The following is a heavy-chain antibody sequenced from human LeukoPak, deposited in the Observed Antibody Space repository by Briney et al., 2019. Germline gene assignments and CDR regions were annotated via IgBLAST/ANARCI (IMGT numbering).Heavy chain of an antibody. J-gene: IGHJ4*02. V-gene: IGHV4-59*08. D-gene: IGHD6-19*01. Sequence: SETLSLTCTLSVDTLSRYYWNWIRQPPGKGLEWIGYIHSSGSTKYNPSLKSRVTISVDTSKKQFSLKLSSVTAADRAVYYCARLYSTGWSFDYWGQGTLVTVSS. CDR3: ARLYSTGWSFDY. CDR1: VDTLSRYY. CDR2: IHSSGST.